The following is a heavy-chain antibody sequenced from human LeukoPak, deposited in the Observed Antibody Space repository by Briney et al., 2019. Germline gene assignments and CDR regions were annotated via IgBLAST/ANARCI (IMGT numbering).Heavy chain of an antibody. D-gene: IGHD2-15*01. J-gene: IGHJ4*01. CDR2: IYDSGTT. CDR1: GDSINRYL. Sequence: SETLSLTRTVSGDSINRYLWTWIRQPAARGLEWIGRIYDSGTTNYKPSLKSRVSMSVETPKNQFSLRLSSVTAADTAVYYCARQSDSGGYFEYWGQGIRVTVSS. CDR3: ARQSDSGGYFEY. V-gene: IGHV4-4*07.